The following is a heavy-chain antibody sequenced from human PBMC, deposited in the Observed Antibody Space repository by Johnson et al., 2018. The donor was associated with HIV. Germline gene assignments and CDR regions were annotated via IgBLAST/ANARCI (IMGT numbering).Heavy chain of an antibody. D-gene: IGHD5-24*01. V-gene: IGHV3-30-3*01. CDR2: ISYDGSNK. CDR1: GFTFSSYA. Sequence: QVQLVESGGGVVQPGRSLRLSCAASGFTFSSYAMHWVRQAPGKGLEWVAVISYDGSNKYYADSVKGRFTISRDNSKNTLYLQMNSLRAEDTAGYYCARQGWRQLAHAFDIWGQGTMVTVSS. CDR3: ARQGWRQLAHAFDI. J-gene: IGHJ3*02.